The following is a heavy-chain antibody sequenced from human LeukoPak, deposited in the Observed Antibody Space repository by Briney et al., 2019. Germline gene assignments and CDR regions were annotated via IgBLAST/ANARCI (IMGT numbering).Heavy chain of an antibody. V-gene: IGHV4-59*01. CDR2: IYYSGST. J-gene: IGHJ4*02. Sequence: SETRSLTCTVSGGSISSYYWSWIRQPPGKGLEWIGYIYYSGSTNYNPSLKSRVTISADTSKNQFSLKLSSVTAADTAVYYCARGGYSSYGSYFDYWGQGTLVTVSS. CDR1: GGSISSYY. D-gene: IGHD4-11*01. CDR3: ARGGYSSYGSYFDY.